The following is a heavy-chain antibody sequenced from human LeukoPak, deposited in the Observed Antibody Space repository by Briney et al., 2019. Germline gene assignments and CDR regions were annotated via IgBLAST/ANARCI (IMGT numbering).Heavy chain of an antibody. J-gene: IGHJ4*02. D-gene: IGHD5-18*01. Sequence: SETLSLTCAVSGYSISSGYYWGWIRQPPGKGLEWIGSIYHSGSTYYNPSLKSRVTISVETSKNQFSLKLSSVTAADTAVYYCARGDTAMFFDYWGQGTLVTVSS. V-gene: IGHV4-38-2*01. CDR1: GYSISSGYY. CDR3: ARGDTAMFFDY. CDR2: IYHSGST.